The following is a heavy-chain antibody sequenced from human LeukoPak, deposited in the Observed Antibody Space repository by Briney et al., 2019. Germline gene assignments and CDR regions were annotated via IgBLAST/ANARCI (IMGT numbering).Heavy chain of an antibody. Sequence: GGSLRLSCVASGFPFSSYWMTWVRQAPGKGLEWVANIKQDGSKKSYVDSVKGRFTISRDNAKNTLYLQMNSLRAEDTAVYYCARASAAGIMLDSWGQGTLVTVSS. CDR3: ARASAAGIMLDS. J-gene: IGHJ4*02. V-gene: IGHV3-7*04. CDR1: GFPFSSYW. D-gene: IGHD6-13*01. CDR2: IKQDGSKK.